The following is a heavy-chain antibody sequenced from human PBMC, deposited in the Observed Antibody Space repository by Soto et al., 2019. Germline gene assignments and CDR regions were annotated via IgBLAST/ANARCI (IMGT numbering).Heavy chain of an antibody. CDR2: ISAYNGNT. V-gene: IGHV1-18*04. D-gene: IGHD3-10*01. CDR3: AKDSGLSRFGTLIHAFDL. J-gene: IGHJ3*01. CDR1: GYTFTSYG. Sequence: GASVKVSCKASGYTFTSYGISWVRQAPGQGLEWMGWISAYNGNTNYAQNLQGRVTMTTDTSTSTAYMELRSLRSDDTAVYSCAKDSGLSRFGTLIHAFDLWGQGTMVTVSS.